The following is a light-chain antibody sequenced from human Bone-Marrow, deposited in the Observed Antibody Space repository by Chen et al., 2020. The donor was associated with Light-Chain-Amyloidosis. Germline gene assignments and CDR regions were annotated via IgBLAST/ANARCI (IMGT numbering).Light chain of an antibody. CDR3: SSYTSSSTLEGV. J-gene: IGLJ3*02. CDR2: DVS. V-gene: IGLV2-14*01. CDR1: SSDVGGYNY. Sequence: QSALTQPASVSGSPGQSLPISCPGTSSDVGGYNYVSWYQQHPGKAPKLMIYDVSNRPSGVSNRFSGSKSGNTASLTISGLQAEDEADYYCSSYTSSSTLEGVFGGGTKLTVL.